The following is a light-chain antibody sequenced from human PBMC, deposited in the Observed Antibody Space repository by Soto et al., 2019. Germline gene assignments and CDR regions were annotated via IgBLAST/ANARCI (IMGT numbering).Light chain of an antibody. J-gene: IGKJ4*01. Sequence: DIQMTQSPSSLSASVGDRVTITCRASQVIRNSLAWFQQKPGKVPKSLIYAASTLQSGVPSKFSGSGSGTDFTLTISSLQPVDFATYYCLQYESYPPTFGGGTKVEIK. CDR1: QVIRNS. CDR2: AAS. V-gene: IGKV1-16*02. CDR3: LQYESYPPT.